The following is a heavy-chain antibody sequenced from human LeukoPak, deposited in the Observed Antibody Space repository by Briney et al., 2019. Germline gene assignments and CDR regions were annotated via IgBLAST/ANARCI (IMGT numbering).Heavy chain of an antibody. CDR3: ARSRFRGITGTTGWFDP. CDR1: GGTFSSYA. Sequence: ASVKVSCKASGGTFSSYAISWVRQAPGQGLEWMGWMNPNSGNTGYAQKFQGRVTMTRNTSISTAYMELSSLRSEDTAVYYCARSRFRGITGTTGWFDPWGQGTLVTVSS. V-gene: IGHV1-8*02. CDR2: MNPNSGNT. J-gene: IGHJ5*02. D-gene: IGHD1-7*01.